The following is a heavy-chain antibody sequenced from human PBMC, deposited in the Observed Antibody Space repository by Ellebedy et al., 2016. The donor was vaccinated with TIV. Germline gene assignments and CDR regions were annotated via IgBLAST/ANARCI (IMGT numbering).Heavy chain of an antibody. CDR3: ARVRYFDWLFDY. CDR2: ISSSSSYT. J-gene: IGHJ4*02. D-gene: IGHD3-9*01. Sequence: GESLKISXAASGFTFSSYWMSWVRQAPGKGLEWVSYISSSSSYTNYADSVKGRFTISRDNAKNSLYLQMNSLRAEDTAVYYCARVRYFDWLFDYWGQGTLVTVSS. V-gene: IGHV3-11*05. CDR1: GFTFSSYW.